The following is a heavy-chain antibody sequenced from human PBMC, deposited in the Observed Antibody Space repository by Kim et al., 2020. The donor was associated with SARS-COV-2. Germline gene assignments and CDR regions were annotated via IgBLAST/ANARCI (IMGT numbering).Heavy chain of an antibody. V-gene: IGHV4-4*07. Sequence: SETLSLTCTVSGDSLSSDYWSWNRQPAGKGLEWIGRIYTSGRTNYNPSLQSRVTMSVDMSKNKFSLKLSTVTAADTAVYYCASALGHWGQGNLVTVSS. J-gene: IGHJ4*02. D-gene: IGHD3-16*02. CDR2: IYTSGRT. CDR1: GDSLSSDY. CDR3: ASALGH.